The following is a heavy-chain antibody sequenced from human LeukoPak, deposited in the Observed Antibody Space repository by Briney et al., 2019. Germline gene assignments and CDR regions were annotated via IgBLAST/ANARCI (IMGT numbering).Heavy chain of an antibody. V-gene: IGHV3-23*01. D-gene: IGHD3-10*01. Sequence: GGSLRLSCAASGFTFRSYALSWVRQAPGKGLEWVSGISGSGDSTYYADSVKGRFTISRDNAKNSLYLQMNSLRAEDTAVYYCARDHMVQGVFWGQGTLVTVSS. J-gene: IGHJ4*02. CDR3: ARDHMVQGVF. CDR2: ISGSGDST. CDR1: GFTFRSYA.